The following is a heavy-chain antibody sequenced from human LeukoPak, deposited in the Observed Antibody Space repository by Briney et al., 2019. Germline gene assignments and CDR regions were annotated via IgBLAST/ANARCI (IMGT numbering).Heavy chain of an antibody. V-gene: IGHV4-39*07. Sequence: SETLSLTCTVSGGSISSSSYYWGWIRQPPGKGLEWIGSIYYSGSTYYHPSLKTRVTISVDTSKNQFSLKLSSVTAADTAVYYCARVRYRLAETYIDYWGQGTLVTVSS. CDR3: ARVRYRLAETYIDY. J-gene: IGHJ4*02. CDR1: GGSISSSSYY. D-gene: IGHD3-16*01. CDR2: IYYSGST.